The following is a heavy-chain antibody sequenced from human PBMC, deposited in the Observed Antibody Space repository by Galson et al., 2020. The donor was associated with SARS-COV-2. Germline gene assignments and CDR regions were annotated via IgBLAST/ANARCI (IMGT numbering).Heavy chain of an antibody. V-gene: IGHV1-8*01. CDR2: MNPNSGNT. D-gene: IGHD3-22*01. Sequence: SVKVSCKASGYTFTSYDINWVRQATGQGLEWMGWMNPNSGNTGYAQKFQGRVTMTRNTSISTAYMELSSLRSEDTAVYYCARGLRKKVIVVVISVRMYYFDYWGQGTLVSVSS. J-gene: IGHJ4*02. CDR1: GYTFTSYD. CDR3: ARGLRKKVIVVVISVRMYYFDY.